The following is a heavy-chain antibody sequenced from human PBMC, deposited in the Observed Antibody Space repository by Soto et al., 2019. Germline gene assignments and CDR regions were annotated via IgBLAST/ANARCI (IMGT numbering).Heavy chain of an antibody. J-gene: IGHJ6*02. D-gene: IGHD2-15*01. Sequence: SETLSLTCPVSGGSISSYYWSWIRQPPGKGLAWIGYIYYSGSTNYNPSLKSRVTISVDTSKNQFSLKLSSVTAADTAVYYCARVXNCSGGSCSYDYYGMDVWGQGTTVTVSS. CDR2: IYYSGST. V-gene: IGHV4-59*01. CDR3: ARVXNCSGGSCSYDYYGMDV. CDR1: GGSISSYY.